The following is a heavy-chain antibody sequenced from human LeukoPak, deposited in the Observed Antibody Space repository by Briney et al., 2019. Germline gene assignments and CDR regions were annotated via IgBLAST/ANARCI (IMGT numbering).Heavy chain of an antibody. CDR1: GFTFSSYA. V-gene: IGHV3-23*01. D-gene: IGHD5-12*01. Sequence: GGSLRLSCAASGFTFSSYAMSWVRQAPGKWLEWVSAISGSGGSTYYADSVKGRFTISRDNSKNTLYLQMNSLRAEDTAVYYCAKDLYGYVSNWFDPWGQGTLVTVSS. CDR2: ISGSGGST. J-gene: IGHJ5*02. CDR3: AKDLYGYVSNWFDP.